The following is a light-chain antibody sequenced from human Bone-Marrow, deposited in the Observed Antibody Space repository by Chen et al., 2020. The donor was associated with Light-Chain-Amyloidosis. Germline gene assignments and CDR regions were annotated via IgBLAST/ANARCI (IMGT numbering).Light chain of an antibody. J-gene: IGLJ3*02. CDR3: QSYQGSSQGV. CDR2: EDD. Sequence: NFMLTQPHSVSESPGKTVTISCTRSSGSIATNYVQWYQQRPGSSPTTVIYEDDQRPSGVPDRFSGSIDRSSNSASLTSSGLKTEDEAEYYCQSYQGSSQGVFGGGTKLTVL. V-gene: IGLV6-57*01. CDR1: SGSIATNY.